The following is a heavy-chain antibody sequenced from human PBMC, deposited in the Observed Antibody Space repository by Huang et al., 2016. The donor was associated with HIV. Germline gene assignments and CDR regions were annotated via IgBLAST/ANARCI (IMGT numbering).Heavy chain of an antibody. D-gene: IGHD3-22*01. V-gene: IGHV4-59*11. J-gene: IGHJ4*02. CDR1: DGSISSHF. CDR2: INPSGRS. Sequence: QVQLQESGPGLVKPSETLSLTCTVSDGSISSHFWSWIRQPPGKGLEWIATINPSGRSNYNPSLERRVTLSKDSSKEQLSLKRQSVTAADTAVYYCARDGAYQYDSRAYYRDFWGQGTLVTVSS. CDR3: ARDGAYQYDSRAYYRDF.